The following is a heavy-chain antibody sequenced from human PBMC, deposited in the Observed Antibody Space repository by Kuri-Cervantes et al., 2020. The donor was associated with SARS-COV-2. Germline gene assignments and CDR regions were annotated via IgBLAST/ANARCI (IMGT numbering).Heavy chain of an antibody. CDR2: IYYSGST. V-gene: IGHV4-39*01. CDR3: ARHVSFDEDYYYYMDV. D-gene: IGHD2/OR15-2a*01. Sequence: GSLRLSCTVSGGSISSSSYYWDWIRQPPGKGLEWIGSIYYSGSTYYNPALKSQVTISVDTSKNQFSLKLSSVTAADTAVYYCARHVSFDEDYYYYMDVWGKGTTVTVSS. J-gene: IGHJ6*03. CDR1: GGSISSSSYY.